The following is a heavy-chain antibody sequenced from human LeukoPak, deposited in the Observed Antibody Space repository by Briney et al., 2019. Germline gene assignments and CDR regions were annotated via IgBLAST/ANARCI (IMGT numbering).Heavy chain of an antibody. CDR2: INHSGST. J-gene: IGHJ5*02. D-gene: IGHD2-21*02. V-gene: IGHV4-34*01. CDR3: ASTIAYCGGDCYSTAWFDP. CDR1: GGSFSGYY. Sequence: SETLSLTCAVYGGSFSGYYWSWIRQPPGKGLEWIGEINHSGSTNYNPSLKSRVTISVDTSKNQFSLKLSSVTAADTAVYYCASTIAYCGGDCYSTAWFDPWGQGTLVTVSS.